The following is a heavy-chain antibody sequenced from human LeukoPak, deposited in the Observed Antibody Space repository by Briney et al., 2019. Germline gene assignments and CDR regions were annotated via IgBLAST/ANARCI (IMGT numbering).Heavy chain of an antibody. CDR2: INWNGGST. CDR3: ARDQMGVLLWFGDHFSGSYGMDV. CDR1: GFTFDDYG. D-gene: IGHD3-10*01. V-gene: IGHV3-20*04. J-gene: IGHJ6*02. Sequence: GGSLRLSCAASGFTFDDYGMSWVRQAPGKGLEWVSGINWNGGSTGYADSVKGRFTTSRDNAKNSLYLQMNSLRAEDTALYYCARDQMGVLLWFGDHFSGSYGMDVWGQGTTVTVSS.